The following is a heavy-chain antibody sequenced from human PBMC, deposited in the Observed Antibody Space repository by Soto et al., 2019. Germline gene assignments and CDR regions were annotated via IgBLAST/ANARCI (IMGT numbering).Heavy chain of an antibody. CDR1: GFTFTTYA. J-gene: IGHJ4*02. CDR3: AKYPEYSVYNGSYFDS. Sequence: GSLRLSCVASGFTFTTYAMSWVRQAPGKGLEWVSGISGTGGTSYYAGSVKGRFTISRDSSKGTLYLQMNSLRAEDTAVYYCAKYPEYSVYNGSYFDSWGQGTLVTVSS. D-gene: IGHD5-12*01. CDR2: ISGTGGTS. V-gene: IGHV3-23*01.